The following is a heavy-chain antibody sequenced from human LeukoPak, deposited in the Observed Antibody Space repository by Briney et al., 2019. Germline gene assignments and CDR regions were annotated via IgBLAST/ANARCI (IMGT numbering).Heavy chain of an antibody. J-gene: IGHJ3*02. V-gene: IGHV2-5*02. D-gene: IGHD1-26*01. CDR3: AHRRRSGSYEADGDAFDI. CDR1: GFSLSTSGVG. CDR2: IYWDDDK. Sequence: SGPTLVKPTQTLTLTCTFSGFSLSTSGVGVGWIRQPPGKALEWLALIYWDDDKRYSPSLKSRLTITKDTSKNQVVLTMTNMDPVDTATYYCAHRRRSGSYEADGDAFDIWGQGTMVTVSS.